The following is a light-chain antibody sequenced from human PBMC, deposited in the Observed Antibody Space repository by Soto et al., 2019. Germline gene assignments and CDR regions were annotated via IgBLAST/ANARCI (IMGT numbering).Light chain of an antibody. Sequence: SYELTQPPSVSGAPGQTARITFGGTNIESKSVNWYQQRPGQAPVLVIYVDSDRPSGIPDRFSASTSGNTGALTISRVEGGYEADYYCQVWVTPSDHYVFGSGTQLTVL. CDR2: VDS. CDR3: QVWVTPSDHYV. CDR1: NIESKS. V-gene: IGLV3-21*02. J-gene: IGLJ1*01.